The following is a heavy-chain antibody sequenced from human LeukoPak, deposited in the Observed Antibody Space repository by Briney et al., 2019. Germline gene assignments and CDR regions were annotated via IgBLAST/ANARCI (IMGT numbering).Heavy chain of an antibody. D-gene: IGHD2/OR15-2a*01. CDR1: GLAFSAYK. Sequence: GGSLRLSCAASGLAFSAYKMHWVRQAPGKGLVWVSRINSDGRTTAYADSVKGRFTISRDNSKNTVYLQMRNLRVEHTAVYYCAKVVAGNIDYYFDYWGQGILVAVSS. CDR2: INSDGRTT. CDR3: AKVVAGNIDYYFDY. V-gene: IGHV3-74*01. J-gene: IGHJ4*02.